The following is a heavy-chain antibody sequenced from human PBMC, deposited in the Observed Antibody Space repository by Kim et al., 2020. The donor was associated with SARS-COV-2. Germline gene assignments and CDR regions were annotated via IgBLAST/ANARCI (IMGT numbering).Heavy chain of an antibody. J-gene: IGHJ4*02. CDR2: YAK. D-gene: IGHD3-3*01. V-gene: IGHV3-73*01. Sequence: YAKANAASVKGRFTISRDDSKNTAYLQMNSLKTEDTAVYYCTAALTISGYWGQGTLVTVSS. CDR3: TAALTISGY.